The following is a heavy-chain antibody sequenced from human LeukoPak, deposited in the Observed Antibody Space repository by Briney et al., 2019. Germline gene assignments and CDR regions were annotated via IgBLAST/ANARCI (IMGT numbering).Heavy chain of an antibody. CDR3: ATGAQLLYSGENWFDP. Sequence: ASVKLSCKASGYTFADYYMHWVQQAPGKGLEWMGRVDPEDGDTIYAEKFQGSVTITADKSTDTAYMELSSLRSEDTAVYYGATGAQLLYSGENWFDPWGQGTLVTVSS. J-gene: IGHJ5*02. CDR1: GYTFADYY. D-gene: IGHD2-2*02. CDR2: VDPEDGDT. V-gene: IGHV1-69-2*01.